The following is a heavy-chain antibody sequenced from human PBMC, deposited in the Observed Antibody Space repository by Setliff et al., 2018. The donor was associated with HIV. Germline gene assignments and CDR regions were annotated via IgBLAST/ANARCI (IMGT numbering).Heavy chain of an antibody. J-gene: IGHJ2*01. D-gene: IGHD3-16*01. CDR3: ARGLVGGSDYWYFDL. CDR1: GGSISSSGHY. CDR2: ITYSGSR. V-gene: IGHV4-31*03. Sequence: SETLSLTCTASGGSISSSGHYWSWIRQHPDKGLEWMAYITYSGSRYYRPSLKSRLTISVGTSKNQFSLKLNSVTAADTAVYYCARGLVGGSDYWYFDLWGRGALVTVS.